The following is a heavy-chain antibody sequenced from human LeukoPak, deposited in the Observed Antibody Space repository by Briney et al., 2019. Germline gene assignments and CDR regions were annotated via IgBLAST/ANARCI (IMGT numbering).Heavy chain of an antibody. CDR3: ARSFDV. CDR1: GFTFSSYW. Sequence: GRSRRLSCAVSGFTFSSYWMHWVRQAPGKGLGWVSRIKFDGSNTNYADSVEGRFTISISRDNAKNTVYLQMNTLRAEDTAVYYCARSFDVWGKGTTVTISS. J-gene: IGHJ6*04. V-gene: IGHV3-74*01. D-gene: IGHD3-3*02. CDR2: IKFDGSNT.